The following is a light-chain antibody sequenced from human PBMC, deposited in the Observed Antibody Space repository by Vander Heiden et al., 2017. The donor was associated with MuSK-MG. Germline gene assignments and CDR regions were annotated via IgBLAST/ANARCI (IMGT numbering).Light chain of an antibody. CDR3: QQYNNWPPDT. J-gene: IGKJ2*01. CDR1: QSVSSN. CDR2: VAS. Sequence: EIVMTQSPATLSVSPGERATLSCRASQSVSSNLAWYQQKPGQAPRLLIYVASTRDTGIPARFSGSGSGTEFTLTISSRQSEDFAVYYCQQYNNWPPDTFGQGTKLEIK. V-gene: IGKV3-15*01.